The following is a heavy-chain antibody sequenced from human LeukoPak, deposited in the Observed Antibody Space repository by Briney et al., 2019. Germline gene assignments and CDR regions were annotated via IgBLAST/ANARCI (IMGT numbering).Heavy chain of an antibody. CDR2: THGGGDT. D-gene: IGHD3-10*01. CDR1: GITARNNY. J-gene: IGHJ6*02. Sequence: SGGSLRLSCAASGITARNNYMAWVRQAPGKGLECVSVTHGGGDTHYADSVKGRFTISRDNSKNTVYLQMNSLRPEDTAVYCCARDRITMVRGWRYYYGMDVWGQGTTVTVSS. V-gene: IGHV3-66*02. CDR3: ARDRITMVRGWRYYYGMDV.